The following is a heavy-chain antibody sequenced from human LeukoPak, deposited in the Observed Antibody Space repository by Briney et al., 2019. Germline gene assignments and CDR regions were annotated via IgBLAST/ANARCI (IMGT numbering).Heavy chain of an antibody. D-gene: IGHD1-26*01. J-gene: IGHJ4*02. CDR1: GFTFSSYS. CDR2: ISSSSSTI. V-gene: IGHV3-48*01. Sequence: GSLRLSCAASGFTFSSYSMNWVRQAPGKGLEWVSYISSSSSTIYYADSVKGRFTISRDNAKNSLYLQMNSLRAEDTAVYYCARTIVGASGYFDYWGQGTLVTVSS. CDR3: ARTIVGASGYFDY.